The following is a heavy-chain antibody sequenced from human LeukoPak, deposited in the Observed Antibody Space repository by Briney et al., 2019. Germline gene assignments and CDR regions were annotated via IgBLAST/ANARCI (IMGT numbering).Heavy chain of an antibody. V-gene: IGHV1-69*05. CDR1: GGTFSSYG. CDR2: IIPISGTA. Sequence: SVKVSCKASGGTFSSYGISWVRQAPGQGLEWMGGIIPISGTANYAQKFQGRVTITTDESTSTAYMELSSLRSEDTAVYYCARQAAAGTHYYYYMDVWGKGTTVTVSS. J-gene: IGHJ6*03. CDR3: ARQAAAGTHYYYYMDV. D-gene: IGHD6-13*01.